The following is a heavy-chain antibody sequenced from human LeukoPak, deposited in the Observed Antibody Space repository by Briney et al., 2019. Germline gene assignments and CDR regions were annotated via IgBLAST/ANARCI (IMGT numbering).Heavy chain of an antibody. J-gene: IGHJ4*02. CDR2: SKSKTHGGTT. V-gene: IGHV3-15*01. Sequence: KTGGSLRLSCVASGFTFSNAWMSWVRQAPGRGLEWVGRSKSKTHGGTTDYAAPVKGRFTISRDDSKNTLYLQMSSLKTEDTAVYYCTTDRGRTELPLFGYWGQGTLVTVSS. D-gene: IGHD1-7*01. CDR3: TTDRGRTELPLFGY. CDR1: GFTFSNAW.